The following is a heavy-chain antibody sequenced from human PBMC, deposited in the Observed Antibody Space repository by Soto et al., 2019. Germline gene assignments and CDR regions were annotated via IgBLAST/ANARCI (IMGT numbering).Heavy chain of an antibody. CDR3: ARDGGYGMDV. D-gene: IGHD3-16*01. V-gene: IGHV3-74*01. CDR1: GFTFSSYW. Sequence: VQLVASGGGLVQPGGSLRLSCAASGFTFSSYWMHWVRQGPGKGLVWVSRVNSDESTRSYADSVKGRFTISRDNAKNTLYLQMSSLRVEDTALYYCARDGGYGMDVWGQGTTVTVSS. J-gene: IGHJ6*02. CDR2: VNSDESTR.